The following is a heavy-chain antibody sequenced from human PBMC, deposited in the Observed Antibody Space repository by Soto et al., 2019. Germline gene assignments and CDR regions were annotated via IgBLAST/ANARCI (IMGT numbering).Heavy chain of an antibody. CDR1: GGTFSSYA. J-gene: IGHJ6*02. D-gene: IGHD6-6*01. V-gene: IGHV1-69*13. CDR3: ARDLRYSSSTTYYYYGMDV. Sequence: GASVKVSCKASGGTFSSYAISWVRQAPGQGLEWMGGIIPIFGTANYAQKFQGRVTITADESTSTAYMELSSLRSEDTAVYYCARDLRYSSSTTYYYYGMDVWGQGTTVTVS. CDR2: IIPIFGTA.